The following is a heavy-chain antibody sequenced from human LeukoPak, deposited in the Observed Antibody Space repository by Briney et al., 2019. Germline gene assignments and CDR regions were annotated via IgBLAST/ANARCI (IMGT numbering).Heavy chain of an antibody. J-gene: IGHJ3*02. D-gene: IGHD3-22*01. CDR1: AFTFRSYG. V-gene: IGHV3-30*02. Sequence: GGSLRLSCAAPAFTFRSYGMHWVPEAPGKGREGVAFIRYHGSDKYYADSVKDRFTISRDNSKNTLYLQMNSLRAEDTAVYYCAKKWSGDYDSSGVNDAFDIWGQGTMVTVSS. CDR3: AKKWSGDYDSSGVNDAFDI. CDR2: IRYHGSDK.